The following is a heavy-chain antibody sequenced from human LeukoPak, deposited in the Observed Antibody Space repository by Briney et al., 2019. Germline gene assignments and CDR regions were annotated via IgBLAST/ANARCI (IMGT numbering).Heavy chain of an antibody. Sequence: SETLFLTCAVYGGSFSGYYWSWIRQPPGKGLEWIGEINHSGSTNYNPSLKSRVTISVDTSKNQFSLKLSSVTAADTAVYYCARHGNYDFWSGTPWVSNWFDPWGQGTLVTVSS. V-gene: IGHV4-34*01. CDR1: GGSFSGYY. CDR2: INHSGST. D-gene: IGHD3-3*01. J-gene: IGHJ5*02. CDR3: ARHGNYDFWSGTPWVSNWFDP.